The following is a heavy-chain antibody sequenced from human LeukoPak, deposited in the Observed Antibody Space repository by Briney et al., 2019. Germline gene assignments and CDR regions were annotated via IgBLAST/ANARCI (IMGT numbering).Heavy chain of an antibody. D-gene: IGHD3-10*01. CDR1: GFTFSDYY. V-gene: IGHV3-11*04. CDR3: AKDTRGDYGWDFDY. Sequence: GGSLRLSCAASGFTFSDYYMSWIRQAPGKGLEWVPYISSSGSTIYYADSVKGRFTISRDNAKNSLYLQMNSLRAEDAAVYYCAKDTRGDYGWDFDYWGQGTLVTVSS. CDR2: ISSSGSTI. J-gene: IGHJ4*02.